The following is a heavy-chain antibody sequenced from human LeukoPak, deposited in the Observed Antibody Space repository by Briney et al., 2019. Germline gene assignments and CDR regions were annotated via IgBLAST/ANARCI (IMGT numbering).Heavy chain of an antibody. J-gene: IGHJ4*02. CDR1: GFTFSDHY. V-gene: IGHV3-72*01. CDR2: TRNKANSYTT. CDR3: ARAFGLEPV. Sequence: GGSLRLSCAASGFTFSDHYMDWVRQAPGKGLELVGRTRNKANSYTTEYAASVKGRFTISRDDSKNSLYLEMNSLKTENTAVYYCARAFGLEPVWGQGTLVTVSS. D-gene: IGHD3/OR15-3a*01.